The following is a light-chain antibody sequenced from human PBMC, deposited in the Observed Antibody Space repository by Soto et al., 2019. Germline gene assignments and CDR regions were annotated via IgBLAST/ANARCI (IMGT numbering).Light chain of an antibody. CDR3: QQSYSTPLST. CDR2: AAS. Sequence: DIQMTQSPSSLSASVGDRVTITCRASQSISSYLNWYQQKPGKAPKLLIYAASSLQSGVPSRFSGSGSGTDVTLTISSLQPEDFATYYCQQSYSTPLSTFGQGTKLEIK. V-gene: IGKV1-39*01. CDR1: QSISSY. J-gene: IGKJ2*01.